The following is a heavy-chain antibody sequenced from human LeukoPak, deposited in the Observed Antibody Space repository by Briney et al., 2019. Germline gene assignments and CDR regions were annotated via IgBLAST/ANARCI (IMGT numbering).Heavy chain of an antibody. CDR3: VRNTKDY. J-gene: IGHJ4*02. D-gene: IGHD2-2*01. CDR2: LNWNGSTT. V-gene: IGHV3-20*04. CDR1: GYTFYNYG. Sequence: GGSLRLSCVTSGYTFYNYGMGWVRQAPGKGLEWVSGLNWNGSTTGYADSVKGRFTISRDNAKSSLYLQMSSLRAEDTALYYCVRNTKDYWGQGTLVTVSS.